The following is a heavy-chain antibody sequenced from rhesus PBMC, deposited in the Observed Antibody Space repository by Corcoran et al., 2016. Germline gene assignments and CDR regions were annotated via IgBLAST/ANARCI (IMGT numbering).Heavy chain of an antibody. Sequence: QVPLQESGPGLGKPSETLSLTCAVSGGSISSSNWWSWMRQSPGKELECIWCFNGGRASTRDHPALEIGGASSTAPSKAQFALKLCSVTAADTAVYYWARRLATVPLSSFDYGGQGVRVTVSS. CDR2: FNGGRAST. V-gene: IGHV4-65*01. CDR3: ARRLATVPLSSFDY. D-gene: IGHD5-36*02. CDR1: GGSISSSNW. J-gene: IGHJ4*01.